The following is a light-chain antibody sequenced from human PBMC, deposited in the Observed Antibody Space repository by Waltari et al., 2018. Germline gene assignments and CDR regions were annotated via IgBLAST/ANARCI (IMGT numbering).Light chain of an antibody. J-gene: IGLJ2*01. CDR1: SSDVGGYNF. CDR3: SSYTSSTTVV. V-gene: IGLV2-14*01. Sequence: QSALTQPASVSGSPGQSLTISCTGRSSDVGGYNFLPWFQQHPGKAPKLMIDEVSNRPSGVSDRFSGSKSGNTASLTIAGLQPEDEADYYCSSYTSSTTVVFGGGTKLTVL. CDR2: EVS.